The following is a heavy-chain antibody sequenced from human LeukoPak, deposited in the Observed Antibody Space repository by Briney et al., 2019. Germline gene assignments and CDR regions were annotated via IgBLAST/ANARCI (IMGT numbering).Heavy chain of an antibody. V-gene: IGHV4-4*07. D-gene: IGHD6-6*01. CDR2: IYTSGST. CDR1: GGSISSYY. J-gene: IGHJ3*02. CDR3: ARSSRKSPALHYAFDI. Sequence: SETLSLTCTVSGGSISSYYWSWIRQPAGKGLEWIGRIYTSGSTNYNPSLKSRVTMSVDTSKNQFSLKLSSVTAADTAVYYCARSSRKSPALHYAFDIWGQGTMVTVSS.